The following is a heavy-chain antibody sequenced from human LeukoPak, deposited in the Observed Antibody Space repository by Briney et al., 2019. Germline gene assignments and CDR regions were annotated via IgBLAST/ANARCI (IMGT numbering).Heavy chain of an antibody. V-gene: IGHV4-38-2*02. CDR2: IYHSGST. D-gene: IGHD5-18*01. Sequence: SETLSLTCTVSGYSISSGYYWGWIRQPPGKGLEWIGSIYHSGSTYYNPSLKSRVTISVDTSKNQFSLKLSSVTAADTAVYYCAIYSYGIDYWGQGTLVTVSS. J-gene: IGHJ4*02. CDR1: GYSISSGYY. CDR3: AIYSYGIDY.